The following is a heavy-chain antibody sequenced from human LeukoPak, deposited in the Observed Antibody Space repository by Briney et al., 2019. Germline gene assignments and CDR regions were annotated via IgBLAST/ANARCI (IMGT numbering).Heavy chain of an antibody. CDR1: GGSISSGSYY. V-gene: IGHV4-61*02. J-gene: IGHJ5*02. CDR2: IYASGST. D-gene: IGHD1-26*01. Sequence: SETLSLTCTVSGGSISSGSYYRSWIRQPAGKGLEWIGRIYASGSTNYNPSLKSRVTISVDTSKNQFSLKLRSVTAADTAVYYCARVEPIVGATIKGGWFDPWGQGTLVTVSS. CDR3: ARVEPIVGATIKGGWFDP.